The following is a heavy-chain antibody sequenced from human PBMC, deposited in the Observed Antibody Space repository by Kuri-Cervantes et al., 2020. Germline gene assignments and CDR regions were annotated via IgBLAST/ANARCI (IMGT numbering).Heavy chain of an antibody. CDR2: IYSGGST. Sequence: GESLKISCAASGFTFSSYWMHWVRQAPGKGLEWVSVIYSGGSTYYADSVKGRFTISRDNSKNTLYLQMNSLKTEDTAVYYCARAGSYRGVFDYWGQGTLVTVSS. CDR3: ARAGSYRGVFDY. D-gene: IGHD1-26*01. J-gene: IGHJ4*02. V-gene: IGHV3-53*01. CDR1: GFTFSSYW.